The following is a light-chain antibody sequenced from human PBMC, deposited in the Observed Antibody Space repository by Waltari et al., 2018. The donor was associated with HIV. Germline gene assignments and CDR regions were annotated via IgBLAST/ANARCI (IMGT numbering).Light chain of an antibody. V-gene: IGKV1-9*01. CDR1: QDSSNS. CDR2: STS. J-gene: IGKJ2*01. Sequence: DIHLTQSPSFLSASVGDRVTITCRASQDSSNSVAWYQQRQGKAPKLLMYSTSTLQSGVPSRFRGSRSRTEFALTSASLQAEDFATYFCQQLNTYPHTFGQGTKVEI. CDR3: QQLNTYPHT.